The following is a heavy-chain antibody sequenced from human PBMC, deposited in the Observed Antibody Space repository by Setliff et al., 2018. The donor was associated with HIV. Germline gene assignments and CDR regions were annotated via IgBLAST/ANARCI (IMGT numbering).Heavy chain of an antibody. V-gene: IGHV3-11*06. CDR2: ISSSSSYI. D-gene: IGHD1-26*01. Sequence: LSLTCTVSGGSISSGDYYWSWIRQPPGKGLEWVSSISSSSSYIYYADSVKGRFTTSRDNAKKSLYLQMNSLRPEDTAVYYCARGSGSYWGQGTLVTVSS. J-gene: IGHJ4*02. CDR3: ARGSGSY. CDR1: GGSISSGDYY.